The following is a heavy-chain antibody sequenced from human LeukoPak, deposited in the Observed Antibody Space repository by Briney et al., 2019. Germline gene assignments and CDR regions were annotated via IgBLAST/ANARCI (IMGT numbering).Heavy chain of an antibody. J-gene: IGHJ4*02. D-gene: IGHD3-3*01. CDR3: ARAFRELRFLEWLSLDY. Sequence: ASVKVSCKASGYTFTGYYMHWVRQAPGQGLEWMGWINPNSGGTNYAQKFQGRVTMTRDTSISTAYMELSRLRSDDTAVYYCARAFRELRFLEWLSLDYWGQGTLVTVSS. CDR1: GYTFTGYY. V-gene: IGHV1-2*02. CDR2: INPNSGGT.